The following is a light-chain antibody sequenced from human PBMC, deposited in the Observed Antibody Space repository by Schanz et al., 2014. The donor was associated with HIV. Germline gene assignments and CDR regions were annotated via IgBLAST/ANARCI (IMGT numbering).Light chain of an antibody. CDR2: KND. CDR1: SSNIGAGYD. V-gene: IGLV1-40*01. Sequence: QSVLTQPPSVSGAPGQRVTISCTGSSSNIGAGYDVHWYQQLPGTAPKLLIYKNDQRPSGVPDRFSGSKSGTSASLVISGLQSEDEADYYCATWDVSLNGPVFGGGTKLTVL. CDR3: ATWDVSLNGPV. J-gene: IGLJ2*01.